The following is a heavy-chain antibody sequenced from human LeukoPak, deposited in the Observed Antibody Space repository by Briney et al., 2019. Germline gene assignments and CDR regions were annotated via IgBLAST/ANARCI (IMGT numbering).Heavy chain of an antibody. J-gene: IGHJ2*01. CDR1: GASITSGTYY. V-gene: IGHV4-39*01. CDR3: ARGEPSRSQFWWYFDL. CDR2: IYHTRTT. D-gene: IGHD1-26*01. Sequence: SETLSLTCTVSGASITSGTYYWDWIRHSPGKGLEWIGSIYHTRTTNYNPSLMGRATVSFDTSKNQVFLELRSVTAADTAVYYRARGEPSRSQFWWYFDLWGRGTLVTVSS.